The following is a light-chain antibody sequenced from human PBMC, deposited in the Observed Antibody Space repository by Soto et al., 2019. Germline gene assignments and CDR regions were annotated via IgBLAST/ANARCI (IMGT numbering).Light chain of an antibody. J-gene: IGKJ2*01. Sequence: DIQMTQSPSSLSASVGQRVIITCRASQSIVTYLNWYQQKPGKAPKLLIFVASNLQGGVPSRFSGSGSGTDYTLTISSLQPEDFATYYCQQGYRTPYTVGQGTKLEIK. CDR2: VAS. CDR3: QQGYRTPYT. V-gene: IGKV1-39*01. CDR1: QSIVTY.